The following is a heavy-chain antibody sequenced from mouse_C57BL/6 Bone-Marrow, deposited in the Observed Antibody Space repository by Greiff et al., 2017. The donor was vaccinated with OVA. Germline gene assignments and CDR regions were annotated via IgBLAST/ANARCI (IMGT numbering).Heavy chain of an antibody. CDR3: ARRYGTAWFAY. CDR2: IHPNSGST. Sequence: QVHVKQPGAELVKPGASVKLSCKASGYTFTSYWMHWVKQRPGQGLEWIGMIHPNSGSTNYNEKFKSKATLTVDKSSSTAYMQLSSLTSEDSAVYYCARRYGTAWFAYWGQGTLVTVSA. J-gene: IGHJ3*01. CDR1: GYTFTSYW. D-gene: IGHD2-10*02. V-gene: IGHV1-64*01.